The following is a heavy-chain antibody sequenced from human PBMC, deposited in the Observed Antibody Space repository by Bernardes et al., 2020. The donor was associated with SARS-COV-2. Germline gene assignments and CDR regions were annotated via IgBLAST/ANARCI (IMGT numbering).Heavy chain of an antibody. CDR2: IYYSGST. Sequence: SETLSLTCAVYGGSFSGYYWSWIRQPPGKGLEWIGSIYYSGSTYYNPSLKSRVTISVDTSKNQFSLKLSSVTAADTAVYYCARDGNEFSYGAAFDIWGQGTMVTVSS. CDR3: ARDGNEFSYGAAFDI. V-gene: IGHV4-34*01. D-gene: IGHD3-10*01. CDR1: GGSFSGYY. J-gene: IGHJ3*02.